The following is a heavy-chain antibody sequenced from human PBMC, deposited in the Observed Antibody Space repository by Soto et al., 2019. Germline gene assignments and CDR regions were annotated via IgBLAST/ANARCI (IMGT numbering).Heavy chain of an antibody. CDR3: VKDIGAAAGPGFDS. Sequence: EVQLVESGGGLVQPGRSLRLSCAASGFTFNNYGMDWVRQAPGKGLEWVSGIRWNSNNSGYADSVKGRFTISRDNAKNSLDLQMNSLRPEDTAFYYCVKDIGAAAGPGFDSWGQGTLVTVSS. V-gene: IGHV3-9*01. CDR2: IRWNSNNS. D-gene: IGHD6-25*01. CDR1: GFTFNNYG. J-gene: IGHJ4*02.